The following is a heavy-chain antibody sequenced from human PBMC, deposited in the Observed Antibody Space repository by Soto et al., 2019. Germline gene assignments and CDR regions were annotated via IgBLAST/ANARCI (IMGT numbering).Heavy chain of an antibody. Sequence: SETLSLTCTVSGGSISSGDYYWSWIRQPPGKGLERIGYIYYSGSTYYNPSLKSRVTISVDTSKNQFSLKLSSVTAADTAVYYCARDFTVTYYYYYGMDVWGQGTTVTVSS. CDR3: ARDFTVTYYYYYGMDV. CDR1: GGSISSGDYY. V-gene: IGHV4-30-4*01. D-gene: IGHD4-4*01. CDR2: IYYSGST. J-gene: IGHJ6*02.